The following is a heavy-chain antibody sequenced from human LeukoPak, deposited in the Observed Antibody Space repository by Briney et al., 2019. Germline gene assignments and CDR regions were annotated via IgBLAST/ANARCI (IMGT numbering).Heavy chain of an antibody. CDR3: GGPNPLLERPSAMNV. CDR1: GFTFRNFW. Sequence: GGSLRLSCAASGFTFRNFWMTWVRQAPGKGLEWVANIKQDGSEKHYVDSVKGRFTISRDNAKNSLYRQMNSLRAEDTAVYYCGGPNPLLERPSAMNVWGQGTTVTVSS. CDR2: IKQDGSEK. D-gene: IGHD6-25*01. J-gene: IGHJ6*02. V-gene: IGHV3-7*03.